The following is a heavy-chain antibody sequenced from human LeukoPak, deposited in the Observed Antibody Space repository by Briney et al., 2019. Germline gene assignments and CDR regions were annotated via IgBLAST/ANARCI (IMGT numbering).Heavy chain of an antibody. V-gene: IGHV1-2*02. J-gene: IGHJ4*02. CDR3: ARDSLESGYFDY. CDR2: INPNSGGT. CDR1: GYTFTGYY. D-gene: IGHD2-15*01. Sequence: ASVKVSCKASGYTFTGYYMHWVRQAPGQGLEWMGWINPNSGGTNYAQKFQGRVTMTRDTSISTAYMEVRSLRSEDTAVYYCARDSLESGYFDYWGQGTLVTVSS.